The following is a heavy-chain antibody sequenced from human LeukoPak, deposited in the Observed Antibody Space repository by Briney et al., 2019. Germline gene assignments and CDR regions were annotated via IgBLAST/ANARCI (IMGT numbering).Heavy chain of an antibody. CDR2: ILEDGTIQ. CDR1: GFTFTKYA. V-gene: IGHV3-30*04. Sequence: PGGSLRLSCAASGFTFTKYAMHWVRQAPGKGLDWVAVILEDGTIQHYADSVKGRFTISRDNSRNTVFLQMNSLRGEDTAIYYCARVQGGGFRTADFWGQGTVVTVSS. CDR3: ARVQGGGFRTADF. J-gene: IGHJ4*02. D-gene: IGHD2-15*01.